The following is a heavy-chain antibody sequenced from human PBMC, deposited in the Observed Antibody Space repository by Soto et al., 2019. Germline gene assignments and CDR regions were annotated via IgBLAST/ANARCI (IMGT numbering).Heavy chain of an antibody. D-gene: IGHD3-10*01. J-gene: IGHJ4*02. V-gene: IGHV3-23*01. CDR2: ISGSGSST. CDR1: GLTFSTYA. CDR3: ACLAWFGDPVPPFDC. Sequence: GGSLRLSCAASGLTFSTYAMSWVRQAPGKGLEWVSGISGSGSSTNHADSVKGRFIISRDNSENMVYLQMNSLRAEDTAVYYCACLAWFGDPVPPFDCWGQGTVVTVSS.